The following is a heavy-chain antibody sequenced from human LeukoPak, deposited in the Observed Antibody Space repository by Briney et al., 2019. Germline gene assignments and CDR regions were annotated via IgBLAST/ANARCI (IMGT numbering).Heavy chain of an antibody. V-gene: IGHV4-4*02. J-gene: IGHJ4*02. CDR3: ARDQITVVRGGLDY. CDR2: IFHSGST. D-gene: IGHD3-10*01. CDR1: GGSISSSNW. Sequence: PSGTLSLTCAVSGGSISSSNWWSWVRQPPGKGLEWIGEIFHSGSTNYNPSLKSRVTMSVDKSKNQFSLKLSSVTAADTAVYYCARDQITVVRGGLDYWGQGTLVTVSS.